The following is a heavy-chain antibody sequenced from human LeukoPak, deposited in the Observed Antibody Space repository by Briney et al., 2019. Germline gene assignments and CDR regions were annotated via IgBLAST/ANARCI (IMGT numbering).Heavy chain of an antibody. CDR2: IYPGDSDT. CDR1: GYSFSRYW. CDR3: ARSSTYRSGWSGIDS. J-gene: IGHJ5*01. V-gene: IGHV5-51*01. D-gene: IGHD6-19*01. Sequence: GESLKISCKASGYSFSRYWIGWVRQMPGKGLEWMGIIYPGDSDTRYSPSFQGQVTISADTSITTAYLQWTSLKASDTAMYYCARSSTYRSGWSGIDSWGQGTLVTVSS.